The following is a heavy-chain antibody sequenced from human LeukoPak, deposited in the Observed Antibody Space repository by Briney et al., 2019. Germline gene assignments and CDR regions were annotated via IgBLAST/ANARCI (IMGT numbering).Heavy chain of an antibody. CDR3: ARGFNDCSSTSCYKGWVDYMDV. J-gene: IGHJ6*03. CDR1: GFTFSSYE. CDR2: ISSSGSTI. D-gene: IGHD2-2*02. Sequence: GGSLRLSCAASGFTFSSYEMNWVRQAPGKGLEWVSYISSSGSTIYYADSVTGRFTMSRDNAKNSLYLQMNSLRAEDTAVYYCARGFNDCSSTSCYKGWVDYMDVWGKGTTVTVSS. V-gene: IGHV3-48*03.